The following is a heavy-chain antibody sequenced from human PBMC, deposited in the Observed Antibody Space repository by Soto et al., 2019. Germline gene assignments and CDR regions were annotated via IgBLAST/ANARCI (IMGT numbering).Heavy chain of an antibody. CDR2: IWYDGSNK. Sequence: GSLRLSCAASGFTFSSYGMHWVRQAPGKGLEWVAVIWYDGSNKYYADSVKGRFTISRDNSENTLYLQMNSLRAEDTAVYYCARGGGIAAAGTVYNWFDPWGQGTLVTVSS. CDR1: GFTFSSYG. D-gene: IGHD6-13*01. V-gene: IGHV3-33*01. J-gene: IGHJ5*02. CDR3: ARGGGIAAAGTVYNWFDP.